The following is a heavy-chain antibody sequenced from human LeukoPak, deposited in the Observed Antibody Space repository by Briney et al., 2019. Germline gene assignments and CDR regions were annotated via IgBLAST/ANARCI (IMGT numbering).Heavy chain of an antibody. J-gene: IGHJ5*02. V-gene: IGHV1-3*01. CDR1: GYTFTSYA. Sequence: ASVKVSCKASGYTFTSYAMRWVRQAPGQRLEWMGWIIAGIGNTKYSQKFQGRVTITTDTSTSTAYMELSSLRSEDTAVYYCAREALYCSSTSCPINWFDPWGQGTLVTVSS. CDR2: IIAGIGNT. CDR3: AREALYCSSTSCPINWFDP. D-gene: IGHD2-2*01.